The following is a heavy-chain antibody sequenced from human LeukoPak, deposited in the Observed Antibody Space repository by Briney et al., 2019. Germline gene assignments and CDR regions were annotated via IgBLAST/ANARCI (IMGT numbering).Heavy chain of an antibody. J-gene: IGHJ4*02. CDR2: IKSKTDGGTT. Sequence: GGSLRLSCAASGFTFSNAWMSWVRQAPGKGLEWVGRIKSKTDGGTTDYAAPVKGRFTIPRDDSKNTLYLQMNSLKTEDTAVYYCTTAAVAGVADFDYWGQGTLVTVSS. CDR1: GFTFSNAW. D-gene: IGHD6-19*01. V-gene: IGHV3-15*01. CDR3: TTAAVAGVADFDY.